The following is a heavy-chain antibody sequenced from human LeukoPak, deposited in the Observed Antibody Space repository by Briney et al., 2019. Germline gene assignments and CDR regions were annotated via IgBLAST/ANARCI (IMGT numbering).Heavy chain of an antibody. J-gene: IGHJ4*02. Sequence: ASVKVSCKASGYTFTGYYIHWVRQAPGQGLQWMGWINPNSGGTNYAQKFQGRVTMTRDTSISTAYMELSRLRSDDTAVYYCGGGISGSYGGGDYWGQGTLVTVSS. V-gene: IGHV1-2*02. CDR3: GGGISGSYGGGDY. CDR1: GYTFTGYY. D-gene: IGHD1-26*01. CDR2: INPNSGGT.